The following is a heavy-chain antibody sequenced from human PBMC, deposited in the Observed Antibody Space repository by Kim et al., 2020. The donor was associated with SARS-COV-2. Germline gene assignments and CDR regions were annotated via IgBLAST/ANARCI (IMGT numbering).Heavy chain of an antibody. D-gene: IGHD3-10*01. CDR3: AKGRELYYYGLGSAFDT. Sequence: VKGRLSISQATSKNTLYLQMNSLRAEETAVYYCAKGRELYYYGLGSAFDTWGQGTLVTVSS. J-gene: IGHJ4*02. V-gene: IGHV3-23*01.